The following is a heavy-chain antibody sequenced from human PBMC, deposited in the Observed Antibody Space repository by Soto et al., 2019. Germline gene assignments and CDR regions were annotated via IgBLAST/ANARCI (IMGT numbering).Heavy chain of an antibody. V-gene: IGHV3-23*01. CDR1: GFTFSTYA. D-gene: IGHD1-1*01. CDR3: AKDKSGTPAFDI. CDR2: INERGGST. Sequence: PGGSLRLSCADSGFTFSTYALSWVRQAPGKGLEWVSAINERGGSTYYADSVKGRFTISRDNSKKTLYLQMNSLRAEDTALYYCAKDKSGTPAFDIWGQGTMVTVSS. J-gene: IGHJ3*02.